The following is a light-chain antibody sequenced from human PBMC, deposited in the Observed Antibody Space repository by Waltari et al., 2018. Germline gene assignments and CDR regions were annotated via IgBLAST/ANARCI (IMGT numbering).Light chain of an antibody. Sequence: DIVMTQSPDSLAVSLGERATINCKSSQNILYSSNSKNYLAWYQHKPGQPPKLLISWAPTRESGVPDRFSGSGSETDFTLTISSLQAEDVAVYYCQQYYSIPYTFGQGTKLEIK. CDR1: QNILYSSNSKNY. V-gene: IGKV4-1*01. CDR2: WAP. J-gene: IGKJ2*01. CDR3: QQYYSIPYT.